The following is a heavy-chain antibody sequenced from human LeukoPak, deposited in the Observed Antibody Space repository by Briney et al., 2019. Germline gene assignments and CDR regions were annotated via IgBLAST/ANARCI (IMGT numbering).Heavy chain of an antibody. CDR2: IYYSGST. CDR1: GGSISSSSYY. V-gene: IGHV4-39*07. J-gene: IGHJ3*02. Sequence: PSETLSLTCTVSGGSISSSSYYWGWIRQPPGKGLEWIGSIYYSGSTYYNPSLKSRVTISVDTSKNQFSLKLSPVTAADTAVYYCARDSEYPIVGATGAFDIWGQGTMVTVSS. D-gene: IGHD1-26*01. CDR3: ARDSEYPIVGATGAFDI.